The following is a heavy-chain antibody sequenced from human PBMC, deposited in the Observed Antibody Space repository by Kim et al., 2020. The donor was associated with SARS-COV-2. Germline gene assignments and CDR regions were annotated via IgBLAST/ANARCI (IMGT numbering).Heavy chain of an antibody. CDR1: GFSLSTSGMC. V-gene: IGHV2-70*11. J-gene: IGHJ6*02. Sequence: SGPTLVKPTQTLTLTCTFSGFSLSTSGMCVSWIRQPPGKALEWLARIDWDDDKYYSTSLKTRLTISKDTSKNQVVLTMTNMDPVDTATYYCARTTPGTTMVRGVITSDGMDVWGQGTTVTVSS. D-gene: IGHD3-10*01. CDR2: IDWDDDK. CDR3: ARTTPGTTMVRGVITSDGMDV.